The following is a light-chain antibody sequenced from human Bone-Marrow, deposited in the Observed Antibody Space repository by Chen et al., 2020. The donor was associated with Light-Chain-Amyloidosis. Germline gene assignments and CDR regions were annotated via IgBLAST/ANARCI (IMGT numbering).Light chain of an antibody. CDR3: QQSNKGPPT. CDR2: YAS. Sequence: EIVMTQSPATLSVSPGERATLSCRASQSVGSNLAWFQQKPGQAPRLLIYYASSRATGIPARFSGSGSGTEFTLTISSLQSEDFAVYYCQQSNKGPPTFGQGTSVDIK. CDR1: QSVGSN. V-gene: IGKV3D-15*01. J-gene: IGKJ1*01.